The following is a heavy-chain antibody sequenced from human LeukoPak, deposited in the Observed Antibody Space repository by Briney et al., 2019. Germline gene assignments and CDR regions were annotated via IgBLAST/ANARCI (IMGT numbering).Heavy chain of an antibody. CDR2: IYYSGST. CDR3: ARVSQQWLVRYGMDV. J-gene: IGHJ6*02. D-gene: IGHD6-19*01. CDR1: GGSISSTSYY. Sequence: KTSETLSLTCTVSGGSISSTSYYWGWIRQPPGKGLEWIGTIYYSGSTSYNPSLRSRVTISVDTSKNHFPLKLSSVTAADTAVYYCARVSQQWLVRYGMDVWGQGTTVTVSS. V-gene: IGHV4-39*06.